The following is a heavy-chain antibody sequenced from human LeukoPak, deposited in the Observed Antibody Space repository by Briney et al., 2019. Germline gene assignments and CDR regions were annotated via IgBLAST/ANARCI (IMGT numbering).Heavy chain of an antibody. D-gene: IGHD3-9*01. J-gene: IGHJ6*02. CDR1: GFTFSSYD. CDR2: IGTAGDT. V-gene: IGHV3-13*01. CDR3: AREGYDILTGYYYYGMDV. Sequence: GGSLRLSCAASGFTFSSYDMHWVRQATGKGLEWVSAIGTAGDTYYPGSVKGRFTISRENAKNSLYLQMNSLRAGDTAVYYCAREGYDILTGYYYYGMDVWGQGTTVTVSS.